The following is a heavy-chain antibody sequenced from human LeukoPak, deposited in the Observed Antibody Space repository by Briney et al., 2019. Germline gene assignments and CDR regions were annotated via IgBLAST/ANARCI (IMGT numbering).Heavy chain of an antibody. CDR2: INPNTGAT. V-gene: IGHV1-2*02. CDR3: AREGSKALDTHWFDP. Sequence: ATVKVSCKASGYTFNDFYMHWVRQAPGQGLEWMGWINPNTGATNYPPKFQGRVNMTGDSSITTAYLDLDRLQFNDTAVYYCAREGSKALDTHWFDPWGQGTPVTVSS. D-gene: IGHD3-10*01. J-gene: IGHJ5*02. CDR1: GYTFNDFY.